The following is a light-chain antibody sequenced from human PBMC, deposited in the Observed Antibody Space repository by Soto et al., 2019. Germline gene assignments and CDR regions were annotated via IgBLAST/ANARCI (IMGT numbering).Light chain of an antibody. V-gene: IGKV1-27*01. J-gene: IGKJ5*01. CDR1: QDISVY. Sequence: DIQMTQSPSSLSASVGDRVTITCRASQDISVYLDWYQQKTGKVPKLLIYSASTLQSGVPSRFSGSGSGTDFTLTISSLQPEDVATYYCQKFNTAPLTFGQGTRLEIK. CDR2: SAS. CDR3: QKFNTAPLT.